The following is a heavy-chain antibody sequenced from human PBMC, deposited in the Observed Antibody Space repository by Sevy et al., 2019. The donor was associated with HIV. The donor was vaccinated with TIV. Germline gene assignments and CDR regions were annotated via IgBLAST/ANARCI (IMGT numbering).Heavy chain of an antibody. CDR3: ARAPSSGWYGYYYAMDV. J-gene: IGHJ6*01. D-gene: IGHD6-19*01. Sequence: GGSLRLSCAASGFTVSSNYMSWVRQAPGKGLEWVSVIYSAGSTYYADSVKGRFTISRDNSKNTLYLQINSLRAEDTAVYYCARAPSSGWYGYYYAMDVWGQGTTVTVSS. CDR1: GFTVSSNY. CDR2: IYSAGST. V-gene: IGHV3-53*01.